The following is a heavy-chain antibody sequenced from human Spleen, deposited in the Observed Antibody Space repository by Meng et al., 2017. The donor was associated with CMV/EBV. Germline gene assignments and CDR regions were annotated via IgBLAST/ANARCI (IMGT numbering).Heavy chain of an antibody. CDR3: ARSPVIPGYEFDP. V-gene: IGHV4-31*03. J-gene: IGHJ5*02. CDR1: GGSIRSDDHY. CDR2: VYYSGTT. D-gene: IGHD3-16*01. Sequence: SETLSLTCTVSGGSIRSDDHYWNWIRQHPGKGLEWIGYVYYSGTTYYNPSLKNRISMSVDTSKNHFSLKVRSVTAADTAVYFCARSPVIPGYEFDPWGQGTLVTVSS.